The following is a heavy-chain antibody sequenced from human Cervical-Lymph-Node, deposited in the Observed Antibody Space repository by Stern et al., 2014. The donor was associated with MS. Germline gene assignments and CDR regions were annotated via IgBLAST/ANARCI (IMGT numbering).Heavy chain of an antibody. CDR3: ARQIEVAVAGTLNWFDP. J-gene: IGHJ5*02. V-gene: IGHV5-51*01. D-gene: IGHD6-19*01. CDR2: IYPGDSDT. CDR1: GYSFTSYW. Sequence: VQLVQSGAEVKKPGESLKISCKGSGYSFTSYWIGWGRQMPGKGLEWMGIIYPGDSDTRYSPSFQGQVTISADKSISTAYLQWSSLKASDTAMYYCARQIEVAVAGTLNWFDPWGQGTLVTVSS.